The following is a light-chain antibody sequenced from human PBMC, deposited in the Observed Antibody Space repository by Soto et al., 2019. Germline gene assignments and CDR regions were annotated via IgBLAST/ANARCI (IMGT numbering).Light chain of an antibody. V-gene: IGKV3-20*01. CDR3: QQYGSSPPEVT. J-gene: IGKJ4*01. Sequence: EIVLTQSPGTLSLSPGERDTLSCRASQSVSSSYLAWYQQKPGQAPRLLIYGASSRATGIPDRFSGSGSGTDFTLTISRLEPEDFAVYYCQQYGSSPPEVTFGGGTKVDIK. CDR2: GAS. CDR1: QSVSSSY.